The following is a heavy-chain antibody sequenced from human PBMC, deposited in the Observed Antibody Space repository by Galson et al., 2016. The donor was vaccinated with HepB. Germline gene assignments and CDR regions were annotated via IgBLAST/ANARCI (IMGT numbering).Heavy chain of an antibody. V-gene: IGHV3-33*08. CDR1: GFTFSTYA. CDR2: IYYDGSKK. J-gene: IGHJ4*02. D-gene: IGHD1-1*01. CDR3: AVGNDPLDY. Sequence: SLRLSCAASGFTFSTYAMHWVRQAPGKGLEWVAFIYYDGSKKYYADSVKGRFTISRDNSKNTLYLQMNSLRAGDTAVYYCAVGNDPLDYWGQGTLVTVSS.